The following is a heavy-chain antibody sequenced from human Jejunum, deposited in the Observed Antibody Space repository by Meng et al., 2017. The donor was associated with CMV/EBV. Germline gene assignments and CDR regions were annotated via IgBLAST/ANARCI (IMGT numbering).Heavy chain of an antibody. Sequence: PVSGYSIINNNWWGWIRQPPGKGLEWIGYIYYSGSTFYNPSLKSRVTMSLDTSKNQFSLKLSSVTAVDTAVYYCARNNYESTGFDYWGLGSLVTVSS. CDR2: IYYSGST. CDR1: GYSIINNNW. CDR3: ARNNYESTGFDY. D-gene: IGHD3-22*01. J-gene: IGHJ4*02. V-gene: IGHV4-28*01.